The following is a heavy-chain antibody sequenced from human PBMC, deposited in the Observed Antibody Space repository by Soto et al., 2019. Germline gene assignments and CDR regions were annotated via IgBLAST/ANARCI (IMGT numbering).Heavy chain of an antibody. V-gene: IGHV1-69*01. D-gene: IGHD3-22*01. CDR1: GGTFSNYP. CDR2: IIPMFGTP. Sequence: QVQLVQSGAEVKKPGSSMKVSCVASGGTFSNYPFGWVRQAPGQGPEWMGGIIPMFGTPKYAPKFQGRITITADEYTSTAYMELNSLRTEDTAVYYCARDYYHDSSGRDWGQGTLVTVSS. CDR3: ARDYYHDSSGRD. J-gene: IGHJ4*02.